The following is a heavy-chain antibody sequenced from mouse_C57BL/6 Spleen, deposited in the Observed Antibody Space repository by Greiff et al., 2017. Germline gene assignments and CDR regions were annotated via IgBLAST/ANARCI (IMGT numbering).Heavy chain of an antibody. D-gene: IGHD3-2*02. CDR3: ARQLRLLRNAMDY. Sequence: QVQLQQSGPELVKPGASVKISCKASGYAFSSSWMNWVKQRPGKGLEWIGRIYPGDGDTNYNGKFKGKATLTADKSSSTAYMQLSSLTSEDSAVXFCARQLRLLRNAMDYWGQGTSVTVSS. V-gene: IGHV1-82*01. J-gene: IGHJ4*01. CDR2: IYPGDGDT. CDR1: GYAFSSSW.